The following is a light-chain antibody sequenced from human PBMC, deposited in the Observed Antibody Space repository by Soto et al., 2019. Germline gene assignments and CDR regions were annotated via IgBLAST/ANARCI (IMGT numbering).Light chain of an antibody. Sequence: EIVLTQSPGTLSLSPGERATLYCRASQFFSSNYLAWCLQNPGQAPRLLIFVASRRATCFPDSLSGSGSGTDFIFTFSRPEPEDFAVYYCQQYGSSPWTFGQGTKV. CDR2: VAS. J-gene: IGKJ1*01. V-gene: IGKV3-20*01. CDR3: QQYGSSPWT. CDR1: QFFSSNY.